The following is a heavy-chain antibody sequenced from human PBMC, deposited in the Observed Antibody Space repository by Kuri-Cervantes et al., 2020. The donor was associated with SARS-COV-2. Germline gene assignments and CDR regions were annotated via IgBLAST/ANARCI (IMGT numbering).Heavy chain of an antibody. CDR3: ARARRGVQLGPFDY. Sequence: LSLTCAASGFTFSSYAMHWVRQAPGKGLEWVAVISYDGSNKYYADSVKGRFTISRDNSKNTLYLQMNSLRAEDTAVYYCARARRGVQLGPFDYWGQGTLVTVSS. CDR1: GFTFSSYA. V-gene: IGHV3-30-3*01. J-gene: IGHJ4*02. CDR2: ISYDGSNK. D-gene: IGHD1-1*01.